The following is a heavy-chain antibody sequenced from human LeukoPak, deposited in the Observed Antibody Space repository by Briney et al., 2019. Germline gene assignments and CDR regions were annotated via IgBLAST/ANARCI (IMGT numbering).Heavy chain of an antibody. V-gene: IGHV1-2*02. D-gene: IGHD3-3*01. J-gene: IGHJ4*02. CDR1: GYTFTGYY. CDR3: ARVEVFWSGYYIY. CDR2: INPNSGGT. Sequence: ASVKVSCKASGYTFTGYYMHWVRQAPGQGLEWMGWINPNSGGTNYAQKFQGRVTMTRDTPISTAYMELSRLRSDDTAVYYCARVEVFWSGYYIYWGQGTLVTVSS.